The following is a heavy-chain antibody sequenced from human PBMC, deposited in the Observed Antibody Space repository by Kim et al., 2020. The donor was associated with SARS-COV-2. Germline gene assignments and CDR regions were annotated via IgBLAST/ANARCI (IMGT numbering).Heavy chain of an antibody. D-gene: IGHD1-26*01. V-gene: IGHV3-11*01. CDR3: ARLPGSGSYYGEYNWFDP. CDR1: GFTFSDYY. Sequence: GGSLRLSCAASGFTFSDYYMSWIRQAPGKGLEWVSYISSSGSTIYYADSVKGRFTISRDNAKNSLYLQMNSLRAEDTAVYYCARLPGSGSYYGEYNWFDPWGQGTLVTVSS. CDR2: ISSSGSTI. J-gene: IGHJ5*02.